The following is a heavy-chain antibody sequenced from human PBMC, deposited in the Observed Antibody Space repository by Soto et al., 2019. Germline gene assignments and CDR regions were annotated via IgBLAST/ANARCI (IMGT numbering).Heavy chain of an antibody. CDR3: ARLQRETITVHFDY. CDR1: GGSISNLY. Sequence: SETLSLTCTVSGGSISNLYWSWIRQPPGKGLEWIGYIYYSGSTNYNPSLKSRVTISVDTSKNQFSLKLSSVTAADTAVYYCARLQRETITVHFDYWGQGTLVTVSS. D-gene: IGHD5-12*01. CDR2: IYYSGST. V-gene: IGHV4-59*11. J-gene: IGHJ4*02.